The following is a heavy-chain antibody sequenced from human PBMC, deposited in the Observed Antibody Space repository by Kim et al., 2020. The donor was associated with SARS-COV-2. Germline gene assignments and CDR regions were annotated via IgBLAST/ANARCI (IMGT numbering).Heavy chain of an antibody. CDR3: ARVFPGRMPLVPPTRGYFDL. V-gene: IGHV1-18*01. D-gene: IGHD1-26*01. J-gene: IGHJ2*01. CDR1: GYTFTSYG. CDR2: ISPYNGNT. Sequence: ASVKVSCKASGYTFTSYGITWVRQAPGQGLEWMGWISPYNGNTNYAQNLKARVALTTDTSTSTAYMELTSLRSDDTAMYYCARVFPGRMPLVPPTRGYFDLWGRGTLVTVSS.